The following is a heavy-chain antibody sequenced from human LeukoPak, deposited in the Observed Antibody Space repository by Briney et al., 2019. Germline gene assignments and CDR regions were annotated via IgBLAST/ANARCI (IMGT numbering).Heavy chain of an antibody. CDR2: ISSSSSYI. J-gene: IGHJ4*02. V-gene: IGHV3-21*01. CDR3: ARDPDPLEGMPDGY. D-gene: IGHD5-24*01. Sequence: GGSLRLSCAASGFTFSSYSMNWVRQAPGKGLEWVSSISSSSSYIYYADSVKGRFTISRDNAKNSLYLQMNSLRAEDTAVYYCARDPDPLEGMPDGYWGQGTLSPSPQ. CDR1: GFTFSSYS.